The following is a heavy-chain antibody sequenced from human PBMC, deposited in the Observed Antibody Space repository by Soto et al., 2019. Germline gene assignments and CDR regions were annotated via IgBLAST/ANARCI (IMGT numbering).Heavy chain of an antibody. CDR1: GGSISSYY. CDR3: ATPVRGRFFYRDV. D-gene: IGHD3-16*01. J-gene: IGHJ6*03. Sequence: SETLSLTCTVSGGSISSYYWNWIRQTPGKGLEWIAYIHYSGTINYNPSLKSRVTLSVDTSKNQFSLKMSSVTAADTAVYYCATPVRGRFFYRDVGGKGTTVPVSS. V-gene: IGHV4-59*01. CDR2: IHYSGTI.